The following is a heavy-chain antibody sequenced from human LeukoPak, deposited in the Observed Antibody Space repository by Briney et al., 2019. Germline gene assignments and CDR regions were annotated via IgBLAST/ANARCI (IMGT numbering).Heavy chain of an antibody. V-gene: IGHV3-72*01. CDR2: TKNRANSFTT. J-gene: IGHJ4*02. D-gene: IGHD3-10*01. CDR1: GFTFNDHY. CDR3: VASIISPSNY. Sequence: PGGSLRLSCATSGFTFNDHYLGWVRQAPGKGLEWVGRTKNRANSFTTEYAAFVKGRFTISRDASKNSLRLQMNSLKTEDTAIYYCVASIISPSNYWGLGTLVTVSS.